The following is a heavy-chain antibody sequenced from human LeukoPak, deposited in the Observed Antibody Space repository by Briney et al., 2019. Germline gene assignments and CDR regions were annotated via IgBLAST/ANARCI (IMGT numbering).Heavy chain of an antibody. J-gene: IGHJ6*02. CDR3: ARGLAAAGTLHGMDV. CDR1: GYTFTSYA. V-gene: IGHV1-3*01. CDR2: INAGNGNT. D-gene: IGHD6-13*01. Sequence: ASVKASCKASGYTFTSYAMHWVRQAPGQRLEWMGWINAGNGNTKYSQKFQGWVTMTRDTSISTAYMELSRLRSDDTAVYYCARGLAAAGTLHGMDVWGQGTTVTVSS.